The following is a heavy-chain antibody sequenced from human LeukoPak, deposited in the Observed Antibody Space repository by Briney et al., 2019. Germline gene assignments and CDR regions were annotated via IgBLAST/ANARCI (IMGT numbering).Heavy chain of an antibody. J-gene: IGHJ4*02. CDR2: IRYDRSNK. V-gene: IGHV3-30*02. CDR3: AKGDSSGKPGYFDY. D-gene: IGHD1-26*01. Sequence: GGSLRLSCAASGFTFSSYGMHWVRQAPGKGLEWVAFIRYDRSNKYYADSVKGRFTISRDNSKNTLYLQMNSLRAEDTAVYYCAKGDSSGKPGYFDYWGQGTLVTVSS. CDR1: GFTFSSYG.